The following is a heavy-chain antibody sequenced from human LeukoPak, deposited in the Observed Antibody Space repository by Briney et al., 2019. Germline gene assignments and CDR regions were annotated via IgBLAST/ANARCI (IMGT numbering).Heavy chain of an antibody. V-gene: IGHV1-18*01. CDR1: GYTFISYG. CDR3: ARDSQIFGVVKT. Sequence: ASVKVSCKASGYTFISYGISWVRQAPGQGLEWMGWISAYNGNTNYAQKLQGRVTMTTDTSTSTAYMELRSLRSDDTAVYYCARDSQIFGVVKTWGQGTLVTVSS. J-gene: IGHJ5*02. CDR2: ISAYNGNT. D-gene: IGHD3-3*01.